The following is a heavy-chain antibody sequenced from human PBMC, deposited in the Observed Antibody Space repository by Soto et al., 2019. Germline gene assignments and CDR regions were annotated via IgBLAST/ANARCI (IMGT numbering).Heavy chain of an antibody. CDR2: IKSKTDGGTT. Sequence: GGSLRLSCAASGFTFSNAWMSWVRQAPGKGLEWVGRIKSKTDGGTTDYAAPVKGRFTISRDDSKNKLYLQMNSLKTDDTAVYYCTTVPGYVSSGCDYKGSAFDIWGQGTMVTVSS. CDR3: TTVPGYVSSGCDYKGSAFDI. J-gene: IGHJ3*02. CDR1: GFTFSNAW. D-gene: IGHD5-12*01. V-gene: IGHV3-15*01.